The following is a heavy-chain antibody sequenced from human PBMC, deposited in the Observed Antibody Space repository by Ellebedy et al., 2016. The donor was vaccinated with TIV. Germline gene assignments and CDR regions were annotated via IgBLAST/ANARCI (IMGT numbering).Heavy chain of an antibody. CDR3: ARDTRFIDQQHNWFDP. Sequence: GESLKISCAASGFIFSDYYLIWIRQAPGKGLECVSYITSSGSPTYYADPVRGRFTISRDNAKNSLYLQMNSLRAEDTAVYFCARDTRFIDQQHNWFDPWGQGTLVTVSS. D-gene: IGHD1/OR15-1a*01. V-gene: IGHV3-11*01. J-gene: IGHJ5*02. CDR2: ITSSGSPT. CDR1: GFIFSDYY.